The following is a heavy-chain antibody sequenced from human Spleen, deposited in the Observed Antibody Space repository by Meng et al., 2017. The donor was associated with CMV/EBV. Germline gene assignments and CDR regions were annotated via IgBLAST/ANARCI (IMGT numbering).Heavy chain of an antibody. CDR3: AKGGPAAPDPRYFQH. D-gene: IGHD2-2*01. V-gene: IGHV3-30-3*01. CDR1: GFTFSNFP. CDR2: ISWDGSVT. J-gene: IGHJ1*01. Sequence: GESLKISCEVSGFTFSNFPMHWIRQAPGKGLEWVAVISWDGSVTKYADSVRGRFTISRDNSKNTLYLQMSSLRADDTAVYYCAKGGPAAPDPRYFQHWGQGTLVTVSS.